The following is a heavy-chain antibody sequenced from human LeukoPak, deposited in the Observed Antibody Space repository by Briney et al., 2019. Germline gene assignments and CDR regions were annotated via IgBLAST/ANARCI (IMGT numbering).Heavy chain of an antibody. V-gene: IGHV1-46*01. CDR3: AKDLVKYNGYDYPDY. D-gene: IGHD5-12*01. CDR1: GYTFTSYY. J-gene: IGHJ4*02. Sequence: ASVKVSCKASGYTFTSYYMHWVRQAPGQGLEWMGIINPSGGSTSYAQKFQGRVTMTRDMSTSTVYMELSSLRAEDTAVYYCAKDLVKYNGYDYPDYWGQGTLVTVSS. CDR2: INPSGGST.